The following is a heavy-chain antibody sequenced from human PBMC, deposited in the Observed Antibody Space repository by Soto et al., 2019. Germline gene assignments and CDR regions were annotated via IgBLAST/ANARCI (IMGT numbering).Heavy chain of an antibody. CDR1: GFTFSSYA. J-gene: IGHJ3*02. D-gene: IGHD6-25*01. Sequence: EVQLLESGGGLVQPGGSLRLSCAASGFTFSSYAMSWVRQAPGKGLEWVSAISGSGGSTYYADSVKGRFTISRDNAENSLFLQMNSLRAEDTAVYYCASRGAFDISGQGRMVTDSS. V-gene: IGHV3-23*01. CDR3: ASRGAFDI. CDR2: ISGSGGST.